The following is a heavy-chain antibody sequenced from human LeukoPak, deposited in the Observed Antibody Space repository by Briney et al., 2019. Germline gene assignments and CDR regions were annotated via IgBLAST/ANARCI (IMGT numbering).Heavy chain of an antibody. D-gene: IGHD3-3*01. V-gene: IGHV1-2*02. J-gene: IGHJ6*02. CDR3: ARNDFWSGYYSVYYYYGMDV. Sequence: GASVKVSCKASGYTFTGYYMHWVRQAPGQGLEWMGWINPNSGGTNYAQQFQGRVTMTRDTSISTAYMELSRLRSDDTAVYYCARNDFWSGYYSVYYYYGMDVWGQGTTVTVSS. CDR1: GYTFTGYY. CDR2: INPNSGGT.